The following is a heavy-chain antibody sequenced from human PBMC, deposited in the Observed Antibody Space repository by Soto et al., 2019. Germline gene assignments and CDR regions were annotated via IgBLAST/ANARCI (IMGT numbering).Heavy chain of an antibody. D-gene: IGHD1-26*01. Sequence: SDTLSLTCTVSGGSISSSSYYWCWIRQPPGKGLEWIGSIYYSGSTYYNPSLKSRVTISVDTSKNQFSLKLSSVTAADTAVYYCARQVGATHFDIWGQGTMVT. J-gene: IGHJ3*02. CDR3: ARQVGATHFDI. CDR2: IYYSGST. V-gene: IGHV4-39*01. CDR1: GGSISSSSYY.